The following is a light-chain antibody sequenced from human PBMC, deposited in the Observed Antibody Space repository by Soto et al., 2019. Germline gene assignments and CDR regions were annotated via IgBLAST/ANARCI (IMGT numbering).Light chain of an antibody. CDR2: DVS. J-gene: IGLJ1*01. CDR1: SSDVGAYNY. V-gene: IGLV2-14*03. Sequence: QSALTQPASVSGSPGQPITISCTGTSSDVGAYNYASWYQQHPGKAPELMIYDVSNRPSGASNRFPGSKSGHTASLTISGLQAEDEADYYCCSYTTSSSYVFATGTKVTVL. CDR3: CSYTTSSSYV.